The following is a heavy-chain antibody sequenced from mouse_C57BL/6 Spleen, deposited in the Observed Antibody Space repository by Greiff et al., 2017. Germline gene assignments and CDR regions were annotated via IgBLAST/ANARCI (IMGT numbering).Heavy chain of an antibody. J-gene: IGHJ4*01. CDR3: ASICYGNPQDAMDY. Sequence: VQLQQSGPELVKPGASVKMSCKASGYTFTDYNMHWVQQSHGKSLEWIGYINPNNGGTSYNQKFKGKATLTVNKSSSTAYMELRSLTSEDSAVYYCASICYGNPQDAMDYWGQGTSVTVSS. CDR1: GYTFTDYN. V-gene: IGHV1-22*01. CDR2: INPNNGGT. D-gene: IGHD2-1*01.